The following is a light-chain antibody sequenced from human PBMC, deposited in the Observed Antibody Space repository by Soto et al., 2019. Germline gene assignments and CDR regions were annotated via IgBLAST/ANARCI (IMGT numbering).Light chain of an antibody. CDR2: KAS. J-gene: IGKJ1*01. CDR3: QHYNSYSEA. CDR1: QSISSY. Sequence: DIQMTQSPSTLSASVGDRVTITCRASQSISSYLNWYQQKPGKAPKLLIYKASTLKSGVPSRFSGSGSGTEFTLTISSLQPDDFATYYCQHYNSYSEAFGQGSKADI. V-gene: IGKV1-5*03.